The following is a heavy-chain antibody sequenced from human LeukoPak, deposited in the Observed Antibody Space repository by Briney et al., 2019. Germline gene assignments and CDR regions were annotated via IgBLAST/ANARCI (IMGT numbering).Heavy chain of an antibody. J-gene: IGHJ4*02. CDR1: GGSFSGYY. Sequence: SETLSLTCAVYGGSFSGYYWSWIRQPPGKGLEWIGEINHSGSTNYNPSLKSRVTISVDTSKNQLSLKLSSVTAADTAVYYCARLVTDIVVYEREYYFDYWGQGTLVTVSS. D-gene: IGHD2-15*01. CDR2: INHSGST. V-gene: IGHV4-34*01. CDR3: ARLVTDIVVYEREYYFDY.